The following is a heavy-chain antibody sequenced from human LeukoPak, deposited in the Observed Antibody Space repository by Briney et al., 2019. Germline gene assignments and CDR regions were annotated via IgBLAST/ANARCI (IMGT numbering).Heavy chain of an antibody. CDR2: INAGNGNT. J-gene: IGHJ4*02. D-gene: IGHD6-13*01. V-gene: IGHV1-3*01. CDR1: GYTFTSYA. CDR3: ARDLSSAAAGTADY. Sequence: ASVKVSCKASGYTFTSYAMHWVRQAPGQRLEWMGWINAGNGNTKYSQKFQGRVTITRDTSASTAYMKLSSLRSEDTAVYYCARDLSSAAAGTADYWGQGTLVTVSS.